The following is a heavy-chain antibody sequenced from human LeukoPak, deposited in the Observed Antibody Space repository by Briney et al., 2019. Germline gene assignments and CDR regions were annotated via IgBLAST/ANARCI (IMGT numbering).Heavy chain of an antibody. J-gene: IGHJ4*02. CDR2: IYYNGGT. CDR1: GGSISSYY. V-gene: IGHV4-59*01. Sequence: PSETLSLTCTVSGGSISSYYWSWIRQPPGKGLEWIGYIYYNGGTNYNPSLRSRVTISVDTSKNHFSLRLSSVTAADTAMYYCARAGGVDTAMDANFDYWGQGTLVAVSS. D-gene: IGHD5-18*01. CDR3: ARAGGVDTAMDANFDY.